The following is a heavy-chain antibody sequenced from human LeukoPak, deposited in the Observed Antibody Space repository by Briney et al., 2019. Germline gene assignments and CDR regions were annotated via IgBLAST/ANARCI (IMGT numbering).Heavy chain of an antibody. CDR3: ARDGPAVPGQSRAFDV. CDR1: GFTFSSNA. Sequence: PGGPLRLSCAASGFTFSSNAMSWVRQAPGKGLEWVSDISGSGGSTYYADPVKGRFTISSDNSKNTLYLQMNSLRAEDAAVYYCARDGPAVPGQSRAFDVWGQGTMVTVSS. CDR2: ISGSGGST. V-gene: IGHV3-23*01. J-gene: IGHJ3*01. D-gene: IGHD3-10*01.